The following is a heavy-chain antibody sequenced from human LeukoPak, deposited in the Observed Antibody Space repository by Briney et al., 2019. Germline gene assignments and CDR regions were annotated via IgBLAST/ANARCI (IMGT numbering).Heavy chain of an antibody. CDR3: ASRGLYYYYAMDV. CDR1: GFTFSSYA. Sequence: GGSLRLSCAASGFTFSSYAMPWVRQAPGKGLEWVAVISYDGSNKYYADSVKGRFTISRDNSKNTLYLQMNSLRAEDTAVYYCASRGLYYYYAMDVWGQGTTVTVSS. V-gene: IGHV3-30-3*01. J-gene: IGHJ6*02. CDR2: ISYDGSNK.